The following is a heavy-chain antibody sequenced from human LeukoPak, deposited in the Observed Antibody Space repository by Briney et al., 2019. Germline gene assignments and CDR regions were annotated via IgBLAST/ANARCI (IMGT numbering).Heavy chain of an antibody. V-gene: IGHV3-15*01. J-gene: IGHJ6*02. D-gene: IGHD3-10*01. CDR1: GFTFSSYG. CDR3: TTPSVYGSGSDQYYYYGMDA. Sequence: KTGKSLRLSCAASGFTFSSYGMHWVRQAPGKGLEWVGRIKSKTDGGTTDYAAPVKGRFTISRDDSKNTLYLQMNSLKTEDTAMYYCTTPSVYGSGSDQYYYYGMDAWGQGTTVTVSS. CDR2: IKSKTDGGTT.